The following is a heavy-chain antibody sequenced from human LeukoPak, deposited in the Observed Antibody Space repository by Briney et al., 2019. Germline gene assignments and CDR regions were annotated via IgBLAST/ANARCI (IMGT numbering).Heavy chain of an antibody. Sequence: RASVKVSCKASGYTFTSYYMHWVRQAPGQGLEWMGIINPSGGSTSYAQKFQGRVTMTRDTSTSTVYMELSSLRSEDTAVYYCARVKPNYYDSSAYGTFDIWGQGTMVTVSS. D-gene: IGHD3-22*01. CDR3: ARVKPNYYDSSAYGTFDI. CDR2: INPSGGST. CDR1: GYTFTSYY. V-gene: IGHV1-46*01. J-gene: IGHJ3*02.